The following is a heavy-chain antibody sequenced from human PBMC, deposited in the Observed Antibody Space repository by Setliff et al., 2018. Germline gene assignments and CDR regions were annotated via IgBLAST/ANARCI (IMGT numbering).Heavy chain of an antibody. CDR1: GGTFSSYA. J-gene: IGHJ3*02. V-gene: IGHV1-69*10. Sequence: SVKVSCKASGGTFSSYAISWVRQAPGQGLEWMGGIIPILGIANYAQKLQGRVTMTTDTSTSTAYMELRSLRSDDTAVYYCAGGPQKDAFDIWGQGTMVTVSS. CDR2: IIPILGIA. D-gene: IGHD1-26*01. CDR3: AGGPQKDAFDI.